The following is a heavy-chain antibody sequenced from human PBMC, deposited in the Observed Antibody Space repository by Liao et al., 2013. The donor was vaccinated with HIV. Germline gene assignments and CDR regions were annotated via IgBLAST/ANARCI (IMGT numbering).Heavy chain of an antibody. J-gene: IGHJ4*02. CDR2: IYYSGST. D-gene: IGHD3-22*01. CDR1: GGSISSYY. CDR3: AREGGYYYDSGGYPNYLDY. V-gene: IGHV4-59*01. Sequence: QVQLQESGPGLVKPSETLSLTCTVSGGSISSYYWSWIRQPPGKGLEWIGYIYYSGSTNYNPSLKSRVTISVDTSKSHFSLKLSSVTAADTAVYYCAREGGYYYDSGGYPNYLDYWGQGTLVTVSS.